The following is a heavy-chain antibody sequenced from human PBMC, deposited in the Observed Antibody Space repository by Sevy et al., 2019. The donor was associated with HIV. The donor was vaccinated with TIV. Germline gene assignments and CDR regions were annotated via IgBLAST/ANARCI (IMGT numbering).Heavy chain of an antibody. D-gene: IGHD3-22*01. CDR3: ARDRITYYYDSSGYYTSGYGMDV. CDR1: GFNVSSNY. Sequence: GGSLRLSCAASGFNVSSNYMNWIRQAPGKGLEWVSVIYSGANTYYADSVKGRFTISTDISKKRLYLKMNSLRAEDTAVYYCARDRITYYYDSSGYYTSGYGMDVWGQGTTVTVSS. J-gene: IGHJ6*02. V-gene: IGHV3-53*01. CDR2: IYSGANT.